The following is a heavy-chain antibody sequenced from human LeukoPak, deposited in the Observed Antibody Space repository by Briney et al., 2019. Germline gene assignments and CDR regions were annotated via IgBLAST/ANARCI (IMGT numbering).Heavy chain of an antibody. J-gene: IGHJ4*02. V-gene: IGHV3-30*18. D-gene: IGHD6-13*01. CDR1: GFTFSSYG. CDR2: ISYDGSNK. CDR3: AKDLEQQLDGYYFDY. Sequence: GGSLRLSCAASGFTFSSYGMHWVRQAPGKGLEWVAVISYDGSNKYYADSVKGRFTISRDNSRNTLYLQMNSLRAEDTAVYYCAKDLEQQLDGYYFDYWGQGTLVTVSS.